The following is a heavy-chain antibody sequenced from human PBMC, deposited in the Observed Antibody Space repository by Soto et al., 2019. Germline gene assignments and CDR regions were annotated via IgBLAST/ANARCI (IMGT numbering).Heavy chain of an antibody. V-gene: IGHV3-23*01. Sequence: EVQLLESGGDLAQPGGSLRLICAASGFTFSNYAMTWVRQSPGKGLEWVSTITSAGSTFYGDTVKGRFTISRDNSKSTLYLQMNSLGAEDTAVYYCAKTDNFHSQSSGWANPFDSWGQGTLVTVSS. J-gene: IGHJ4*02. CDR3: AKTDNFHSQSSGWANPFDS. D-gene: IGHD6-19*01. CDR1: GFTFSNYA. CDR2: ITSAGST.